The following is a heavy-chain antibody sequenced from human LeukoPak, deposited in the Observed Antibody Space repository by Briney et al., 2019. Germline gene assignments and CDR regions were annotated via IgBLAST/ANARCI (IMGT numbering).Heavy chain of an antibody. D-gene: IGHD1-26*01. CDR2: ISGSGGST. V-gene: IGHV3-23*01. CDR1: GFPFSSYA. CDR3: AKDSVGSGSYWCFDY. Sequence: GGSLRLSCAASGFPFSSYAMSWVRQAPGKGLEWVSAISGSGGSTYYADSVKGRFTISRDNSKNTLYLQMNSLRAEDTAVYYCAKDSVGSGSYWCFDYWGQGTLVTVSS. J-gene: IGHJ4*02.